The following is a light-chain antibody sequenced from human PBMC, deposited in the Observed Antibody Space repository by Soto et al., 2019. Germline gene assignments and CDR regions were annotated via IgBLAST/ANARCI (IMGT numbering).Light chain of an antibody. Sequence: HSALTQPASVSGSPGQSLTITSTGTSSDVGGYNYVSWYQQHPGKAPKLLIYDVSNRPSGASNRFSGSKSGNTASLTISGLQAEDEADYYCSSYTGSTTLHYVFGTGTKVTVL. CDR3: SSYTGSTTLHYV. CDR1: SSDVGGYNY. CDR2: DVS. J-gene: IGLJ1*01. V-gene: IGLV2-14*01.